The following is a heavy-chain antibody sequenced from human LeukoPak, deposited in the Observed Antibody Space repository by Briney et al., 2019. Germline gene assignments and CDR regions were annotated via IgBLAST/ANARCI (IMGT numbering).Heavy chain of an antibody. Sequence: GGSLRLSCAASGFTFSSYWMSWVRQAPGKGLEWVANIKQDGSEKYYVDSVKGRFTISRDNAKNSLYLQMNSLRAEDTAVYYCARSRVAAAGTRWFDPWGQGTLVTVSS. D-gene: IGHD6-13*01. J-gene: IGHJ5*02. CDR3: ARSRVAAAGTRWFDP. CDR1: GFTFSSYW. CDR2: IKQDGSEK. V-gene: IGHV3-7*01.